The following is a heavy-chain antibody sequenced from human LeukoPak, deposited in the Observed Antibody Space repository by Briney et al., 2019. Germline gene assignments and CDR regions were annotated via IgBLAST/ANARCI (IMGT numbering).Heavy chain of an antibody. V-gene: IGHV3-66*01. Sequence: GESLRLSCAASGFTVSSNYMSWVRQVPGKGLEWVSVIYSDGTISYADSVKGRFTISRDNSENTLYLQMNSLRVEDTSVYYCAREVGGGASGQWGQGTLVTVSS. D-gene: IGHD3-16*01. CDR2: IYSDGTI. J-gene: IGHJ4*02. CDR3: AREVGGGASGQ. CDR1: GFTVSSNY.